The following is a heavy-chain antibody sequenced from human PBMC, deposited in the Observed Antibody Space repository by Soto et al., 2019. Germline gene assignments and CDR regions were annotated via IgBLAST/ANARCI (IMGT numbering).Heavy chain of an antibody. CDR1: GFIFSDYA. J-gene: IGHJ5*02. Sequence: GGSLRLSCAASGFIFSDYAMSWVRQAQGKGLEWVSLVRGTNENTYYADSVRGRFTISRDNSRDTLYLQMNSLRAEDTAIYYCAKDWTHFDGWGPGTLVIVSS. CDR2: VRGTNENT. V-gene: IGHV3-23*01. D-gene: IGHD1-1*01. CDR3: AKDWTHFDG.